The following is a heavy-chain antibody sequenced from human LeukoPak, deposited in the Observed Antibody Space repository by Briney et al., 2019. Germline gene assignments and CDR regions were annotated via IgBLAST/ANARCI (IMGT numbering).Heavy chain of an antibody. CDR1: GGSISSSNW. V-gene: IGHV4-4*02. D-gene: IGHD6-6*01. J-gene: IGHJ4*02. CDR3: ARLTQLARGRY. CDR2: IYHTGST. Sequence: KSSETLSLTCAVSGGSISSSNWWSWVRQPPGKGLEWIGEIYHTGSTNYNPSLKSRVTISVDKSKNQFSLNLSSVTAADTAVYYCARLTQLARGRYWGQGALVTVSS.